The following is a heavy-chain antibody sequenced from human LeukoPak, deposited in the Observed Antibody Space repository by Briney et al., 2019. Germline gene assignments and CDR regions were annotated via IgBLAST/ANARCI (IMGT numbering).Heavy chain of an antibody. V-gene: IGHV4-34*01. CDR2: INHSGST. Sequence: SETLSLTCAVYGGSFSGYYWSWIRQPPGKGLEWIGEINHSGSTYYNPSLKSRVTISVDTSKNQFSLKLSSVTAADTAVYYCASFDILTGYWFDYWGQGTLVTVSS. D-gene: IGHD3-9*01. J-gene: IGHJ4*02. CDR3: ASFDILTGYWFDY. CDR1: GGSFSGYY.